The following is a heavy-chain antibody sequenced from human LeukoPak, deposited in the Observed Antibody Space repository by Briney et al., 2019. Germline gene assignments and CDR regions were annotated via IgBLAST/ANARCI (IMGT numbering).Heavy chain of an antibody. J-gene: IGHJ4*02. D-gene: IGHD2/OR15-2a*01. V-gene: IGHV3-15*01. CDR3: TTGLSL. Sequence: GGPLRLPYAASGFTYRKALMRWLGPAPPKGLECVGRIKSNTDGETTDYASAVKGRFTISRDDSKNTLYLQMNSLKTEDTAVYYCTTGLSLWGQGTLVTVSS. CDR2: IKSNTDGETT. CDR1: GFTYRKAL.